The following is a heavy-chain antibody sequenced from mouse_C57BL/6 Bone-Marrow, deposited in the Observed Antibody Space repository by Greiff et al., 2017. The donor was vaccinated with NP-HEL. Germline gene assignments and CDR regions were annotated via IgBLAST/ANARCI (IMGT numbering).Heavy chain of an antibody. D-gene: IGHD4-1*01. J-gene: IGHJ3*01. V-gene: IGHV1-15*01. Sequence: VQLQQSGAELVRPGASVTLSCKASGYTFTDYEMHWVKQTPVHGLEWIGAIDPETGGTAYNQKFKGKAILTADKSSSTAYMELRSLTSEDSAVYYCTGPIWEGAWFAYWGQGTLVTVSA. CDR1: GYTFTDYE. CDR3: TGPIWEGAWFAY. CDR2: IDPETGGT.